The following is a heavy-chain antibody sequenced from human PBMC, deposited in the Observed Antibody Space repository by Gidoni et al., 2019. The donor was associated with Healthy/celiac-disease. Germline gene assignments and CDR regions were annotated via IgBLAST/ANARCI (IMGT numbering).Heavy chain of an antibody. CDR3: ARDPTIAVAGNNWFDP. V-gene: IGHV4-38-2*02. J-gene: IGHJ5*02. CDR1: GYSISSGYY. Sequence: QVQLQESGPGQVKPSETLSLTCAVSGYSISSGYYWGWIRQPPGKGLEWIGSIYHSGSTYYNPSLKSRVTISVDTSKNQFSLKLSSVTAADTAVYYCARDPTIAVAGNNWFDPWGQGTLVTVSS. CDR2: IYHSGST. D-gene: IGHD6-19*01.